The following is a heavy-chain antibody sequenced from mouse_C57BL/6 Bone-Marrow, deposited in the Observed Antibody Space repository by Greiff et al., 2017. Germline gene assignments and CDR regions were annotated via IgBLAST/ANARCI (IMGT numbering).Heavy chain of an antibody. Sequence: EVKLVESGGGLVQPGGSLKLSCAASGFTFSDYGMAWVRQAPRKGPEWVAFISNLAYSIYYADTVTGRFPISRENAKNTLYLEMSSLRSEDTAMYYCARHDYGRFAYWGQGTLVTVSA. CDR2: ISNLAYSI. V-gene: IGHV5-15*01. CDR1: GFTFSDYG. J-gene: IGHJ3*01. CDR3: ARHDYGRFAY. D-gene: IGHD2-4*01.